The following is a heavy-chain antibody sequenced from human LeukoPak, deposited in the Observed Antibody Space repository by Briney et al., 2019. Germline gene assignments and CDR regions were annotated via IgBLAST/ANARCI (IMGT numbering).Heavy chain of an antibody. J-gene: IGHJ4*02. D-gene: IGHD4-17*01. V-gene: IGHV4-34*01. CDR1: GASFSGYY. Sequence: PSETLSLTCAVYGASFSGYYWSWIRQPPGKGLEWIGEINHSGSTNYNPSLKSRVSISVDTSKNQFSLKLSSVTAADTAVYYCARTGSTVTMLYPFDHWGQGTLVTVSS. CDR2: INHSGST. CDR3: ARTGSTVTMLYPFDH.